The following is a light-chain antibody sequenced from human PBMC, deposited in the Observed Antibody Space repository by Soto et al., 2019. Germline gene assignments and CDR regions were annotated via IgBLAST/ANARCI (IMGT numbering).Light chain of an antibody. Sequence: EIVLTQSPATLSLSPGERATLSCRASQSVSTYLAWYQQKPGQAPRLLIYDASTRATGIPARFSGSGSGTDFTLTISSRAPEDFAVYYCQQRGNWPRTFGQGTKVEIK. CDR3: QQRGNWPRT. CDR1: QSVSTY. V-gene: IGKV3-11*01. J-gene: IGKJ1*01. CDR2: DAS.